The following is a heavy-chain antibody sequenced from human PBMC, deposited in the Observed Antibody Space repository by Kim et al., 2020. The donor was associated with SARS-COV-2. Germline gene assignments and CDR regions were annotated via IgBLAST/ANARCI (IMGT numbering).Heavy chain of an antibody. V-gene: IGHV1-46*01. J-gene: IGHJ5*02. D-gene: IGHD3-9*01. CDR2: INPSGGST. CDR1: GYTFTSYY. Sequence: ASVKVSCKASGYTFTSYYMHWVRQAPGQGLEWMGIINPSGGSTTYAQKFQGRVTMTRDTSTSTVYMELSSLRSEDTAVYYCARLVTLQGPWFDPWGQGTLVTVSS. CDR3: ARLVTLQGPWFDP.